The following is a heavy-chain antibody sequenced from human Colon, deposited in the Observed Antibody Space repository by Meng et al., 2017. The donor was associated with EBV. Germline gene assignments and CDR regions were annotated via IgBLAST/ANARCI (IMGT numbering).Heavy chain of an antibody. CDR3: ARDSGGLGAFDY. D-gene: IGHD5-12*01. CDR1: GGSISSGDYS. Sequence: VPVKESGPGSWKPSHTLSLICSVSGGSISSGDYSWSWIRHAPGKGLEWIGYIYYRGSTYYNPPLKSRVTISVDTSKNRFSLKLSSVHAADTAVYYCARDSGGLGAFDYWGQGTLVTVSS. CDR2: IYYRGST. V-gene: IGHV4-30-4*01. J-gene: IGHJ4*02.